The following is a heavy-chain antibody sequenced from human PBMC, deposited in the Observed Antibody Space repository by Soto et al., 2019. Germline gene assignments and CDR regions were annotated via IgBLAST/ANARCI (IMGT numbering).Heavy chain of an antibody. CDR2: IRSKAYGGTT. V-gene: IGHV3-49*03. D-gene: IGHD3-3*01. J-gene: IGHJ6*02. Sequence: PGGSLRLSCTASGFTFGDYAMSWFRQAPGKGLEWVGFIRSKAYGGTTEYAASVKGRFTISRDDSKSIAYLQMNSLKTEDTAVYYCTTSPVFASYYYHYYGMDFWGQGSTVTVFS. CDR3: TTSPVFASYYYHYYGMDF. CDR1: GFTFGDYA.